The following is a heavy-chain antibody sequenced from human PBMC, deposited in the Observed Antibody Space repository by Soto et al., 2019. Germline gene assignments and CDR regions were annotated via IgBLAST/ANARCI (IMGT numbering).Heavy chain of an antibody. CDR2: INHSGST. CDR3: ARVDLDY. Sequence: SETLSLTCAVYGGSFSGYYWSWIRQPPGKGLEWIGEINHSGSTNYNPSLKSRVTISVDTSKNQFSLKLSSVTAADTAVHYCARVDLDYWGQGTLVTVSS. J-gene: IGHJ4*02. V-gene: IGHV4-34*01. CDR1: GGSFSGYY.